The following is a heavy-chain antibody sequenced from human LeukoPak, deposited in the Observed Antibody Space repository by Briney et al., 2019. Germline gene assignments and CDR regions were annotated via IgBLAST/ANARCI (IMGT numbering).Heavy chain of an antibody. V-gene: IGHV4-34*01. CDR3: ARGLGYCSGGSCYSLDY. CDR1: GGSFSGYY. D-gene: IGHD2-15*01. J-gene: IGHJ4*02. Sequence: SETLSLTCAVYGGSFSGYYWSWIRQPPGKGLEWIGEINHSGSTNYNPSLKSRVTISVDTSKNQFSLKLSSVTAADTAVYYCARGLGYCSGGSCYSLDYWGQGTLVTVSS. CDR2: INHSGST.